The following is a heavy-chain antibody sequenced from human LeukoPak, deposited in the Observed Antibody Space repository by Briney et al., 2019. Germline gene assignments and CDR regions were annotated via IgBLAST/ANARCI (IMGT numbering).Heavy chain of an antibody. CDR3: ARDSSYGDQPYYFDY. CDR1: GYTFTSYY. J-gene: IGHJ4*02. D-gene: IGHD4-17*01. V-gene: IGHV1-46*01. CDR2: INPSGGST. Sequence: ASVKVSCKASGYTFTSYYMHWVRQAPGQGLEWMGIINPSGGSTSYAQKFQGRVTMTRDTSTSTVYMELSSLRSEDTAVYCCARDSSYGDQPYYFDYWGQGTLVTVSS.